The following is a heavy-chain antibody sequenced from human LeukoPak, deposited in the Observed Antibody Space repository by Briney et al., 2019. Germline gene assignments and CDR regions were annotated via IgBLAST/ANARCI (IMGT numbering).Heavy chain of an antibody. Sequence: SETLSLTYTVSGGSISSYYWSWIRQPAGKGLEWIGRIYTSGSTNYNPSLKSRVTMSVDTSKNQFSLKLSSVTAADTAVYYCARATYYYDSSGYPVGYYYYGMDVWGQGTTVTVSS. CDR3: ARATYYYDSSGYPVGYYYYGMDV. D-gene: IGHD3-22*01. J-gene: IGHJ6*02. CDR2: IYTSGST. CDR1: GGSISSYY. V-gene: IGHV4-4*07.